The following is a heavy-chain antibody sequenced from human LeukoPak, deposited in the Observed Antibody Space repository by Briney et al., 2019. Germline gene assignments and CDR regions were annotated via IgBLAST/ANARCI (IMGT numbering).Heavy chain of an antibody. D-gene: IGHD6-19*01. CDR3: AIKRIEGYSSGWYTGWFDP. Sequence: QPGGSLRLSCAASGFTFSSYAMSWVRQAPGKGLEWVSAISGSGGSTYYADSVKGRFTISRDNSKNTLYLQMNSLRAEDTAVYYCAIKRIEGYSSGWYTGWFDPWGQGTLVTVSS. J-gene: IGHJ5*02. V-gene: IGHV3-23*01. CDR2: ISGSGGST. CDR1: GFTFSSYA.